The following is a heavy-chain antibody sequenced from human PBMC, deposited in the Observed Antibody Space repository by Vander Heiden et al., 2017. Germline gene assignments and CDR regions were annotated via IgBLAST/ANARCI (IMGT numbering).Heavy chain of an antibody. CDR1: GFTFSSYS. J-gene: IGHJ3*02. Sequence: EVPLVESGGGLVQPGGSLRLSCAAPGFTFSSYSMNWVRQAPGKGLEWVSYISSSSSTIYYADSVKGRFTISRDNAKNSLYLQMNSLRDEDTAVYYCARDGVVVVTAIPDAFDIWGQGTMVTVSS. V-gene: IGHV3-48*02. CDR3: ARDGVVVVTAIPDAFDI. D-gene: IGHD2-21*02. CDR2: ISSSSSTI.